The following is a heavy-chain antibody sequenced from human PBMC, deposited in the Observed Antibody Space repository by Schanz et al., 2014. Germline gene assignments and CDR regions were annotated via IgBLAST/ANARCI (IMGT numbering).Heavy chain of an antibody. Sequence: EVQLVESGGGLVQPGGSLRLSCAASGFTVSNNYMSWVRQAPGKGLECVSIIYSDGSTYYVDSVKGRFIISRDNSKNTVYLQMNSLRAEDTAVYYCARDPGGTKTHGLWGQGTLVTVS. D-gene: IGHD2-15*01. CDR1: GFTVSNNY. CDR3: ARDPGGTKTHGL. J-gene: IGHJ4*02. CDR2: IYSDGST. V-gene: IGHV3-66*01.